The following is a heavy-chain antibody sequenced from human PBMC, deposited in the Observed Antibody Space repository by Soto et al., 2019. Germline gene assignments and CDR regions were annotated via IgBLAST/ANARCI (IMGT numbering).Heavy chain of an antibody. J-gene: IGHJ6*02. CDR2: IWYDGSNK. CDR3: ARSLGHRGYGMDV. CDR1: GFTFSSYG. V-gene: IGHV3-30*19. Sequence: GGSLRLSCAASGFTFSSYGMHWVRQAPGKGLEWVAVIWYDGSNKYYADSVKGRFTISRDNSKNTLYLQMNSLRAEDTAVYYCARSLGHRGYGMDVWGQGTTVTVSS. D-gene: IGHD3-16*01.